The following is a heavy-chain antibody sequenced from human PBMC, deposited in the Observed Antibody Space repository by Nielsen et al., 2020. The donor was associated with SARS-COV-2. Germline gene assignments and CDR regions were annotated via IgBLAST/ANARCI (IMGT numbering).Heavy chain of an antibody. CDR1: GFTFSSYG. D-gene: IGHD6-19*01. J-gene: IGHJ4*02. CDR3: AKDGAVAGGYY. V-gene: IGHV3-30*18. CDR2: ISYDGSNK. Sequence: AGSLRLSCAASGFTFSSYGMHWVRQAPGKGLEWVAVISYDGSNKYYADSVKGRFTISRDNSKNTLYLQMNSLRAEDTAVYYCAKDGAVAGGYYWGQGTLVTVSS.